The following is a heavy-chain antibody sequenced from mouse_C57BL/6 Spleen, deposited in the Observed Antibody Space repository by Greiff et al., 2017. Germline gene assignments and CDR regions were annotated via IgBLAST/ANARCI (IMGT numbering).Heavy chain of an antibody. D-gene: IGHD2-3*01. Sequence: DVQLVESGGGLVKPGGSLKLSCAASGFTFSDYGMHWVRQAPEKGLEWVAYISSGSSTIYYADTVKGRFTISRDNAKNTLFLQMTSLRSEDTAMYYCARDGYSDYYAMDYWGQGTSGTVSS. V-gene: IGHV5-17*01. CDR3: ARDGYSDYYAMDY. CDR1: GFTFSDYG. CDR2: ISSGSSTI. J-gene: IGHJ4*01.